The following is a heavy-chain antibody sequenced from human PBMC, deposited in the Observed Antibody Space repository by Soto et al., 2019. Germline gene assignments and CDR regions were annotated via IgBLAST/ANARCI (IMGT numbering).Heavy chain of an antibody. D-gene: IGHD2-15*01. Sequence: DVQLLESGGGLVQPGWSLRLSWAASGFSFSSYAISWCRQGPGKGLEWVGAISGHGACTFYADSVKGRFTISRDNSKNTVYVQVSSLRAEPTAVYYCAKESGGSISSFDSWGQGTRVSVYS. CDR3: AKESGGSISSFDS. J-gene: IGHJ5*01. CDR2: ISGHGACT. CDR1: GFSFSSYA. V-gene: IGHV3-23*01.